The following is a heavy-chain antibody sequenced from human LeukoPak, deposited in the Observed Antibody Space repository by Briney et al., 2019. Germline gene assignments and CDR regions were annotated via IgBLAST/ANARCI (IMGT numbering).Heavy chain of an antibody. J-gene: IGHJ5*02. D-gene: IGHD2-15*01. V-gene: IGHV3-21*01. CDR3: ARDDRYCSGGSWYSNWIDP. CDR1: GFTFSSYS. Sequence: PVRSLRLSCAPSGFTFSSYSMNGVRHAPRKGLEWVSSISSSSSDTYSADSVKGRFTISRDNAKNSLHLQMNRLSAEDTAVYYCARDDRYCSGGSWYSNWIDPWGQGTLVTVS. CDR2: ISSSSSDT.